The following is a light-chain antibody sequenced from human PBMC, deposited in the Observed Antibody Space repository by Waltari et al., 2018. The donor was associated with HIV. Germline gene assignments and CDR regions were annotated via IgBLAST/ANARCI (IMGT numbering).Light chain of an antibody. V-gene: IGKV3-11*01. Sequence: EIVLTPSPATLSLSPGERATLSCRASQNFHNSLAWYQQKPGQAPRPLIYDASNRATGIPARFSGSGSGTDFTLTISSLEPEDFAIYYCQQRYRWPLISRGGTKVEIK. CDR2: DAS. CDR1: QNFHNS. CDR3: QQRYRWPLI. J-gene: IGKJ4*01.